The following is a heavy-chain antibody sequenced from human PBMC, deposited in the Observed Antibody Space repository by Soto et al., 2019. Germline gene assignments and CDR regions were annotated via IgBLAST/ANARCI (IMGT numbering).Heavy chain of an antibody. V-gene: IGHV4-31*03. Sequence: PSETLSLMCTVSGVSISSGGYYWSWIRQHPGKGLEWIGYIYYSGSTYYNPSLKSRVTISVDTSKNQFSLKLSSVTAADTAVYYCARVKTGTTGWGYYYYYMDVWGEGTTVTVSS. J-gene: IGHJ6*03. CDR1: GVSISSGGYY. CDR3: ARVKTGTTGWGYYYYYMDV. CDR2: IYYSGST. D-gene: IGHD1-7*01.